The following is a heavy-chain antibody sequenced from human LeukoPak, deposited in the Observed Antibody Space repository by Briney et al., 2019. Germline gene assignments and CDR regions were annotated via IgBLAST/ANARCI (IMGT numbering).Heavy chain of an antibody. CDR2: IIPIFGTA. CDR3: VTHMAYCGGDCYLEGNYFDY. V-gene: IGHV1-69*01. D-gene: IGHD2-21*02. CDR1: GGTFSSYA. J-gene: IGHJ4*02. Sequence: SVKVSCKASGGTFSSYAISWVRQAPGQGLEWMGGIIPIFGTANYAQKFQGRVTTTADESTSTAYMEMSSVRSEDTDVYYCVTHMAYCGGDCYLEGNYFDYWGQGTLVTVSS.